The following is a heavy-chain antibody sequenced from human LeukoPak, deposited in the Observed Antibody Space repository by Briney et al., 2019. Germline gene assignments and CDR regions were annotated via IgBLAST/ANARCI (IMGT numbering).Heavy chain of an antibody. CDR3: ARGLYSSGWYYHFDY. CDR2: IKQDGSEK. J-gene: IGHJ4*02. V-gene: IGHV3-7*01. Sequence: GRCLRLSCAASGFTFSSYWISWVRQAPGKGRGWVAKIKQDGSEKYYLASVKGLFTTAKDNAKNSLYQQMNSLGAEDTAVYYCARGLYSSGWYYHFDYWGQGTLVTVSS. CDR1: GFTFSSYW. D-gene: IGHD6-13*01.